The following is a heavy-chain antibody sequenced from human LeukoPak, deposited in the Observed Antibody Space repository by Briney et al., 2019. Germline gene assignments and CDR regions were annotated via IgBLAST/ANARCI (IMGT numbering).Heavy chain of an antibody. CDR1: GYTFTSYA. CDR2: INAGNGNT. D-gene: IGHD3-10*01. CDR3: ARDWGYYSSGSYFRNWFDP. Sequence: ASVKVSCKASGYTFTSYAMHWVRQAPGQRLEWMGWINAGNGNTKYSQKFQGRVTITRDTSASTAYMELSSLRSEDTAVYYCARDWGYYSSGSYFRNWFDPWGQGTLVTVSS. J-gene: IGHJ5*02. V-gene: IGHV1-3*01.